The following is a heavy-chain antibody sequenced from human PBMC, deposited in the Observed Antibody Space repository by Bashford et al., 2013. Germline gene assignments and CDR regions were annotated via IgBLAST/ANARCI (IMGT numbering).Heavy chain of an antibody. CDR3: ARSFGPRDAFDI. Sequence: VASVKVSCKASGGIFSSSTINWVRQAPGQGLEWMGRIIPIVGLANYAQIFKDSVTLSADKSRNTAYMEFTSLRSEDTAVYYCARSFGPRDAFDIWGQGTMVTVSS. J-gene: IGHJ3*02. CDR2: IIPIVGLA. V-gene: IGHV1-69*02. D-gene: IGHD3-10*01. CDR1: GGIFSSST.